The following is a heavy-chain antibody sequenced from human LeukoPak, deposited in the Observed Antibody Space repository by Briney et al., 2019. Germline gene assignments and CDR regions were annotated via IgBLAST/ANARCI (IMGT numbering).Heavy chain of an antibody. J-gene: IGHJ4*02. Sequence: PGGSLRLSCAASGFTFSGFAMTWVRQAPGKGLEWVSSIGSDYKTHYSESVKGRFAISRDNAKDVLYLHMNSLRVEDTAVYYCARDRVRGDYGVDYWGQGTLVTVAS. V-gene: IGHV3-23*01. D-gene: IGHD4-17*01. CDR3: ARDRVRGDYGVDY. CDR1: GFTFSGFA. CDR2: SIGSDYKT.